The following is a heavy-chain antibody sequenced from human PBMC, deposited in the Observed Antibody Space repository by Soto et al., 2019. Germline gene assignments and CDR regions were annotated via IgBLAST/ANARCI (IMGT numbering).Heavy chain of an antibody. CDR3: ARDQGLRWFDP. V-gene: IGHV3-30-3*01. J-gene: IGHJ5*02. CDR1: GFTFSSYA. CDR2: ISYDGSNK. Sequence: QVQLVESGGGVVQPGRSLRLSCAASGFTFSSYAMHWVRQAPGKGLEWVAVISYDGSNKYYADSVKGRFTISRDNSKNTLYLQMNSLRAEDTAVYYCARDQGLRWFDPWGQGTLVTVSS.